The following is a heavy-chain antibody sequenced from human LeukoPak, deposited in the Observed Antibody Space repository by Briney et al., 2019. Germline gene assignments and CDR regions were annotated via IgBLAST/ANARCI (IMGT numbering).Heavy chain of an antibody. CDR3: AKITYSSGYSYYFDY. V-gene: IGHV3-23*01. Sequence: GGSLRLSCAASGFTFSIYAMSWVRQAPGKGLEWVSVISGSGGDTHYADSVKGRFTISRDNSKNTLYLQMNSLRAEDTAVYYCAKITYSSGYSYYFDYWGQGTLVTVSS. D-gene: IGHD3-22*01. CDR2: ISGSGGDT. CDR1: GFTFSIYA. J-gene: IGHJ4*02.